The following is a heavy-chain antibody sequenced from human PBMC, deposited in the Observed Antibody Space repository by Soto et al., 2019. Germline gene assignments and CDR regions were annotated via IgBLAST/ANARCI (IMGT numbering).Heavy chain of an antibody. CDR1: GFTFSSYC. CDR3: AKDRGSYYFDY. Sequence: HPGGSLRLSCAASGFTFSSYCMHWVRQAPGKGLEWGAVISYDGSNKYYADSVKGRFTISRDNSKNTLYLQMNSLRAEDTAVYYCAKDRGSYYFDYWGQGTLVTVSS. V-gene: IGHV3-30*18. CDR2: ISYDGSNK. D-gene: IGHD1-26*01. J-gene: IGHJ4*02.